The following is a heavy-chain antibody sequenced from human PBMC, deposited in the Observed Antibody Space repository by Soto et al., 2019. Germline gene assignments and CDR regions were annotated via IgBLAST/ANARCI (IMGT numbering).Heavy chain of an antibody. Sequence: GGSLRLSCAASGFTFSSYSMNWVRQAPGKGLEWVSSISSSSSYIYYADSVKGRFTISRDNAKNPLYLQMNSLRAEDTAVYYCARDHVAPELRRRIADYYYYGMDVWGQGTTVTVSS. V-gene: IGHV3-21*01. CDR3: ARDHVAPELRRRIADYYYYGMDV. CDR2: ISSSSSYI. D-gene: IGHD1-7*01. CDR1: GFTFSSYS. J-gene: IGHJ6*02.